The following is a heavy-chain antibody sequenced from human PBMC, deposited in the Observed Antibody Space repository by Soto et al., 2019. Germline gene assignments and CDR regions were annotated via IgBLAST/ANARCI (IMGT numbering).Heavy chain of an antibody. Sequence: SETLSLTCTVSGGSISRGGYYWSWIRQHPWKGLEWIGYIYYSGSTYYNPSLKSRVTISVDTSKNQFSLKLSSVTAADTAVYYCARDSTDNWFDPWGQGTLVNVSS. J-gene: IGHJ5*02. D-gene: IGHD3-3*02. CDR3: ARDSTDNWFDP. CDR1: GGSISRGGYY. V-gene: IGHV4-31*03. CDR2: IYYSGST.